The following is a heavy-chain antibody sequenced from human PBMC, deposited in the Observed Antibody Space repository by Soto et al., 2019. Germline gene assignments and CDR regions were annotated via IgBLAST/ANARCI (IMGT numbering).Heavy chain of an antibody. CDR3: ARDRSNWAFDY. J-gene: IGHJ4*02. Sequence: QVQLQESGPGLLKPSQTLSLTCTVSGGSISSAGYYWSWIRQHPGKGLEWIGYIYYSVSTYYNPSLKSRVAISVDTSKNQFSLKLSSVTAADTAVYYCARDRSNWAFDYWGQGTLVNVSS. V-gene: IGHV4-31*03. CDR2: IYYSVST. D-gene: IGHD7-27*01. CDR1: GGSISSAGYY.